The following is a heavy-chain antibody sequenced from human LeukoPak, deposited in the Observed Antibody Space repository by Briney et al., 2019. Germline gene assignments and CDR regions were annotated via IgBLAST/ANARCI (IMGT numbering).Heavy chain of an antibody. CDR3: ARQSYDAFDI. CDR2: ISSSSSYI. Sequence: GGSLRLSCAASGFTFSSYSMNWVRQAPGKGLEWVSSISSSSSYIYYADSVKGRFTISRDNAKNSLYLQMNSLRAEDTAAYNCARQSYDAFDIWGQGTMVTVSS. J-gene: IGHJ3*02. D-gene: IGHD3-10*01. V-gene: IGHV3-21*01. CDR1: GFTFSSYS.